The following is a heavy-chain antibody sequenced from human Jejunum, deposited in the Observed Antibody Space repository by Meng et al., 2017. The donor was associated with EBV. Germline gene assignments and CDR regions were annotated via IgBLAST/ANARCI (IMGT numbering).Heavy chain of an antibody. D-gene: IGHD1-26*01. CDR3: ARQGPSGRTFDY. CDR2: YYNSGST. V-gene: IGHV4-39*01. CDR1: GGYISRRSYY. J-gene: IGHJ4*02. Sequence: VESQESGPGLVEASEALSHTCTVSGGYISRRSYYWVWIRQPPGKGLEWIGTYYNSGSTYYNPSLKSRVTISVDTSKNQFSLKLISVTAADTAAYYCARQGPSGRTFDYWGQGTLVTVSS.